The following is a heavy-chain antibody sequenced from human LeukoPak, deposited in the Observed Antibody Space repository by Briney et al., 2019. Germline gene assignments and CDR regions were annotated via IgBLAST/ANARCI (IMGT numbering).Heavy chain of an antibody. J-gene: IGHJ4*02. V-gene: IGHV3-11*04. CDR2: ISPSGTDI. CDR1: GFTFTDTY. D-gene: IGHD3-22*01. CDR3: AREHYSGGYYYHDQ. Sequence: PGGSLRLSCAVSGFTFTDTYMTWIRQAPGKGLESLSYISPSGTDISYADSVKGRFTISRDNARNTLYLQMNSLGAEDTAVYYCAREHYSGGYYYHDQWGQGTLVTVSS.